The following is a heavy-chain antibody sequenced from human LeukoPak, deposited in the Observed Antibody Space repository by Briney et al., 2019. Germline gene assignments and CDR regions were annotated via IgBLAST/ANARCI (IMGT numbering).Heavy chain of an antibody. J-gene: IGHJ3*01. CDR3: ERIAYGEENAFDV. CDR1: GFTFSSYC. CDR2: IKSSGSST. D-gene: IGHD3-10*01. Sequence: QTGGSLRLSCAASGFTFSSYCMHWVRQAPETGLVWVSPIKSSGSSTTYADSVKGRFTISRDNSKNTLYLQMNSLRAEDTAVYYFERIAYGEENAFDVWGQGTMVTVSS. V-gene: IGHV3-74*01.